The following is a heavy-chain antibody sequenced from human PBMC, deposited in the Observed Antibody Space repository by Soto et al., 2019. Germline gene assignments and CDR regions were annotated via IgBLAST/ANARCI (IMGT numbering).Heavy chain of an antibody. V-gene: IGHV4-59*08. CDR1: GGSISSYY. CDR2: INHSGRT. D-gene: IGHD6-6*01. Sequence: PSETLSLTCTVSGGSISSYYWSWIRQPPGKGLEWIGEINHSGRTKYNPSLKSRVTISVDRSKNQFSLNLRSVTAADTAAYYCARGGAGSSSGFDSWGRGTLVTVSS. CDR3: ARGGAGSSSGFDS. J-gene: IGHJ4*02.